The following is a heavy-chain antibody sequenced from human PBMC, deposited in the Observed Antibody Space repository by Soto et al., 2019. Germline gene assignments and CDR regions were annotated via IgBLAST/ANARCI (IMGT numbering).Heavy chain of an antibody. CDR2: IGSSGSHI. J-gene: IGHJ4*02. CDR1: GFTFSDYY. D-gene: IGHD3-3*02. V-gene: IGHV3-11*01. Sequence: QVQLVESGGGLVKPGGSLRLSCAASGFTFSDYYMSWIRQAPGKGLEWVSYIGSSGSHIYYADSVKGRFTISRDNAQNSLSLRRNSLSAEDTAVYYCARDTLVFASPFDSWGQGTLVTVSS. CDR3: ARDTLVFASPFDS.